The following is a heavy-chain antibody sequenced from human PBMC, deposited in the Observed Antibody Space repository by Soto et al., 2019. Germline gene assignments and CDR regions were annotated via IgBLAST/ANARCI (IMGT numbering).Heavy chain of an antibody. J-gene: IGHJ6*02. CDR2: IYYSGST. Sequence: QLQLQESGPGLVKPSETLSLTCTVSGGSISSSSYYWGWIRQPPGKGLEWIGSIYYSGSTYYNPSLKSRVTISVDTSKNQFSLKLSSVTAADPAVYYCVVVPSTVYYYYGMDVWGQGTTVTVSS. D-gene: IGHD2-2*01. CDR1: GGSISSSSYY. V-gene: IGHV4-39*01. CDR3: VVVPSTVYYYYGMDV.